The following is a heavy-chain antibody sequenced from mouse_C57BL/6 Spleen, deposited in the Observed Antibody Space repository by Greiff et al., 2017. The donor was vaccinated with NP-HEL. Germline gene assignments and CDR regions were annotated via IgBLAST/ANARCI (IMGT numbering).Heavy chain of an antibody. Sequence: QVQLKQPGAELVKPGASVKMSCKASGYTFTSYWITWVKQRPGQGLEWIGDIYPGSGSTNYNEKFKSKATLTVDTSSSTAYMQLSSLTSEDSAVYYCAREDYYYGSVFAYWGQGTLVTVSA. CDR1: GYTFTSYW. V-gene: IGHV1-55*01. CDR2: IYPGSGST. D-gene: IGHD1-1*01. CDR3: AREDYYYGSVFAY. J-gene: IGHJ3*01.